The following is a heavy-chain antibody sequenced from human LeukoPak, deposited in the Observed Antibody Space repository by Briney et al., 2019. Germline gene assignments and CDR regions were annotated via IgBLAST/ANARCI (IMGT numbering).Heavy chain of an antibody. Sequence: GGSLRLSCAASKFTFGNYAMSWVRQAPGKGLEWVSAISNSGGNTYYADSVKGRFTISRDNSKNTLYLQMNSLRAEDTAVYYCAKDVGATRGYYFDYWGQGTLVTVSS. CDR2: ISNSGGNT. D-gene: IGHD1-26*01. CDR3: AKDVGATRGYYFDY. CDR1: KFTFGNYA. V-gene: IGHV3-23*01. J-gene: IGHJ4*02.